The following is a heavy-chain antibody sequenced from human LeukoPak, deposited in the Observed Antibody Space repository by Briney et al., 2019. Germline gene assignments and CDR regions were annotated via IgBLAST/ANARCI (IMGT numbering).Heavy chain of an antibody. D-gene: IGHD2-15*01. Sequence: GGTLRLSCAASGFTFNSYGMHWVRQAPGKGLEWVAVISYDGSNKYYADSVKGRFTISRDNSKNTLYLQMNSLRAEDTAVYYCAKEGWVGYCSGGSCYGGYYFDYWDQGTLVTVSS. CDR3: AKEGWVGYCSGGSCYGGYYFDY. V-gene: IGHV3-30*18. CDR2: ISYDGSNK. CDR1: GFTFNSYG. J-gene: IGHJ4*02.